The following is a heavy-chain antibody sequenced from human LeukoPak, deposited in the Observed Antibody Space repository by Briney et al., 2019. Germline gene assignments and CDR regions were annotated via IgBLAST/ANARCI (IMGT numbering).Heavy chain of an antibody. CDR2: MNPNSGNT. Sequence: ASVKVSFKASGYTFTSYDINGVRQATGQGLEWMGWMNPNSGNTGYAQKFQGRVTITRNTSIRTAYMELRSLRSEDTAVYYCATRDPNWNYFDYWGQGTLVTVSS. CDR3: ATRDPNWNYFDY. J-gene: IGHJ4*02. V-gene: IGHV1-8*01. D-gene: IGHD1-1*01. CDR1: GYTFTSYD.